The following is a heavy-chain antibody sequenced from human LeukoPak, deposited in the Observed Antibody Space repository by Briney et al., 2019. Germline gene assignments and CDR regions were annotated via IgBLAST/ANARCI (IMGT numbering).Heavy chain of an antibody. D-gene: IGHD6-6*01. Sequence: SETLSLTCAVYGGSFSGYYWSWIRQPPGKGLEWIGEINHSGSTNYNPSLKSRVTISVDTSKNQFSLKLSSVTAADTAVYHCARSEGIAARFRYWGQGTLVTVSS. CDR3: ARSEGIAARFRY. CDR2: INHSGST. CDR1: GGSFSGYY. J-gene: IGHJ4*02. V-gene: IGHV4-34*01.